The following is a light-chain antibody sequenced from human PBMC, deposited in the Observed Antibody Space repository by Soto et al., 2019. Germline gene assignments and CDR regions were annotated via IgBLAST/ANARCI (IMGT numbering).Light chain of an antibody. CDR1: QSVSSSY. J-gene: IGKJ3*01. Sequence: EIVLTQSPGTLSLSPGERATLSCRASQSVSSSYLAWYQQKPGQAPRLLIYGTFSRAIGIPDRFSGSGSGTAFPLTNSSLEPEDFAVYCCQQYGASPLFTFGPGTKLDI. CDR2: GTF. V-gene: IGKV3-20*01. CDR3: QQYGASPLFT.